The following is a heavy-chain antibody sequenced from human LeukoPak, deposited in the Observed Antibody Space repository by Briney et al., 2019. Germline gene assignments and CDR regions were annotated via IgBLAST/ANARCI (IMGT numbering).Heavy chain of an antibody. J-gene: IGHJ4*02. D-gene: IGHD2-2*01. CDR1: GITFRDYY. CDR3: AKRGSTTYHFDS. Sequence: GGSLRLSCAASGITFRDYYMSWIRQAPGKGLEWVSYISSGSSYTNYADSVKGRFTISRDNSKNSLNLQMNSLRVEDTAVYYCAKRGSTTYHFDSWGQGTLVIVSS. V-gene: IGHV3-11*03. CDR2: ISSGSSYT.